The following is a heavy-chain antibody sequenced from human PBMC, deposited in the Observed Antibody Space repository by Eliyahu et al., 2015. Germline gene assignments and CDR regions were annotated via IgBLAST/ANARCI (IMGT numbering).Heavy chain of an antibody. CDR1: GFIFNTYD. Sequence: VQLLESGGGLEQPGGSLRLSCAASGFIFNTYDINWVRQAPGKGLVWVSSVSGGGKSTYYADSVKGRFTVSRDNSKNAAYLQMDSLRVEDTAVYYCATRSKSLHHWGPGTLVTVSS. D-gene: IGHD5-24*01. CDR3: ATRSKSLHH. J-gene: IGHJ1*01. CDR2: VSGGGKST. V-gene: IGHV3-23*01.